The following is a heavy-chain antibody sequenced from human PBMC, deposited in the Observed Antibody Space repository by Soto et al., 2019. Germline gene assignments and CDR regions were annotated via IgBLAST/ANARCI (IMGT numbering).Heavy chain of an antibody. J-gene: IGHJ4*02. CDR1: GFTFSSYA. CDR2: ISGSGGST. V-gene: IGHV3-23*01. CDR3: AKSYGSSWAPRDY. D-gene: IGHD6-13*01. Sequence: EVQLLESGGGLVQPGGSLRLSCAASGFTFSSYAMSWVRQAPGKGLEWVSAISGSGGSTYYADSVKGRFTISRDNSKNTLYRQMNSLRAEDTAVYYCAKSYGSSWAPRDYWGQGTLVTVSS.